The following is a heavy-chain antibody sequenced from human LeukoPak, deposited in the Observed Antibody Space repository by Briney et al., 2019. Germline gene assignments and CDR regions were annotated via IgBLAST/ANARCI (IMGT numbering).Heavy chain of an antibody. CDR3: ASAAAGTNFDY. J-gene: IGHJ4*02. V-gene: IGHV4-59*01. D-gene: IGHD6-13*01. CDR1: GGSISSYY. Sequence: SETLSLTCTVSGGSISSYYWSWLRQPPGKGLEWIGYIYYSGSTNYNPSLKSRVTISVDTSKNQFSLKLSSVTAADTAVYYCASAAAGTNFDYWGQGTLVTVSS. CDR2: IYYSGST.